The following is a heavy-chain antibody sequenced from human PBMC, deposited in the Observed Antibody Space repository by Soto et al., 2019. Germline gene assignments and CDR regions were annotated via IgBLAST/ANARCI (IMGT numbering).Heavy chain of an antibody. D-gene: IGHD2-15*01. CDR2: ISAYNGNT. Sequence: GASVKVSCKASGYTFTSYGISWVRQAPGQGLEWMGWISAYNGNTNYAQKLQGRVTMTTDTSTSTAYMELRSLRSDDTAVYYCARLGCSGGSCYSKYNWFDPWGQGTLVTVSS. J-gene: IGHJ5*02. V-gene: IGHV1-18*01. CDR1: GYTFTSYG. CDR3: ARLGCSGGSCYSKYNWFDP.